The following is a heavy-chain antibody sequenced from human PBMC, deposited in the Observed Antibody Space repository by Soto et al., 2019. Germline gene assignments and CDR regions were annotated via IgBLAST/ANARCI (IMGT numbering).Heavy chain of an antibody. D-gene: IGHD3-3*01. V-gene: IGHV1-3*01. CDR2: INAGNGNT. Sequence: GASVKVSCKASGYTFTSYAMHWVRQAPGQRLEWMGWINAGNGNTKYSQKFQGRVTITRDTSASTAYMELSSLRSEDTAVYYCARIXDRGYDFWSPPQDAFDIWGQGTMVTVSS. J-gene: IGHJ3*02. CDR3: ARIXDRGYDFWSPPQDAFDI. CDR1: GYTFTSYA.